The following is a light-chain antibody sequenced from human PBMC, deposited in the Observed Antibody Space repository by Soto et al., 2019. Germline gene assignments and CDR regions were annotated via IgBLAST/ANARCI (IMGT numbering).Light chain of an antibody. V-gene: IGLV2-14*01. CDR1: SSDVGRYNY. CDR3: SSYTSSSTLV. Sequence: QSVLTQPAPVSGSPGQSITISCTGTSSDVGRYNYVSWYQQHPGKVPKLIIYEVTNRPSGVSNRFSGSKSGNTASLTTSGLQAVDEADYYCSSYTSSSTLVFGGGTKVTVL. CDR2: EVT. J-gene: IGLJ3*02.